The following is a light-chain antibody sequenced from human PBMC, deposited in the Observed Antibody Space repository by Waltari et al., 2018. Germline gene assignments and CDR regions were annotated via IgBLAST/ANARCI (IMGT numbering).Light chain of an antibody. J-gene: IGLJ3*02. V-gene: IGLV4-69*01. CDR1: TGHRHII. Sequence: QLMLTQSPTASAPLGASINLSCPLTTGHRHIIIAWLPQQQPERGPLYLMKVNSEGSHSRGDGIPDRFPGSSAGAERYLTIASRQSEDWADYYCQTGGHGTWVFGGGTKRTVL. CDR2: VNSEGSH. CDR3: QTGGHGTWV.